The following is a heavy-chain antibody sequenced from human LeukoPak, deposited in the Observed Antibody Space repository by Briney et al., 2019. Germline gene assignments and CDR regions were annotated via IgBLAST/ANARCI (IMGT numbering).Heavy chain of an antibody. Sequence: SETLSLTCNVSGGSISSSSFFWGWIRQPPGKGLEWIGTMYYSGSTYYNPSLKSRGTISMDTSKIQSSLELTSVTAADTAVYYCARGRQQLPRYFDLWGRGTLVTVSS. CDR2: MYYSGST. CDR1: GGSISSSSFF. J-gene: IGHJ2*01. CDR3: ARGRQQLPRYFDL. D-gene: IGHD6-13*01. V-gene: IGHV4-39*07.